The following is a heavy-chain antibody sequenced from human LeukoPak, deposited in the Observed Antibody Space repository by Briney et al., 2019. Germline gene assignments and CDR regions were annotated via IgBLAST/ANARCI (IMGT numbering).Heavy chain of an antibody. J-gene: IGHJ4*02. Sequence: GGSLRLSCAASGFTFSSYAMHWVRQAPGKGLEWVAVISYDGSNKYYADSVKGRFTISRDNSKNTLYLQMNSLRAEDTAVYYCARGMVYAAYCVYWGQGTLVTVSS. V-gene: IGHV3-30-3*01. CDR3: ARGMVYAAYCVY. D-gene: IGHD2-8*01. CDR1: GFTFSSYA. CDR2: ISYDGSNK.